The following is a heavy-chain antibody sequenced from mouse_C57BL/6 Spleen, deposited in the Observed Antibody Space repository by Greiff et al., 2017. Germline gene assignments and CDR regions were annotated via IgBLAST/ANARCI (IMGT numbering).Heavy chain of an antibody. Sequence: EVQLVESGGDLVKPGGSLKLSCAASGFTFSSYGMSWVRQTPDKRLEWVATISSGGSYTYYPDSVKGRFTISRDNAKNTLYLQMSSLKSEDTAMYYCSRHDGYCDYGGQGTTLTVSS. CDR1: GFTFSSYG. D-gene: IGHD2-3*01. CDR3: SRHDGYCDY. V-gene: IGHV5-6*01. J-gene: IGHJ2*01. CDR2: ISSGGSYT.